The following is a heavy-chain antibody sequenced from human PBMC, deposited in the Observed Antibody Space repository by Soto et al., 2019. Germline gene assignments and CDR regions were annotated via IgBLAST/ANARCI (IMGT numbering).Heavy chain of an antibody. D-gene: IGHD6-13*01. J-gene: IGHJ6*02. CDR2: TYPGDSDT. Sequence: GESLKISCKGSGYSFTSYRIGWVRQMHGKGLGWMGNTYPGDSDTRYCPSFQGQVTIPADKSISTAYLQWSSLKASDTAMYYCAMPTYSSSGGSYHYYRMDVWGQGTTVTVSS. CDR3: AMPTYSSSGGSYHYYRMDV. CDR1: GYSFTSYR. V-gene: IGHV5-51*01.